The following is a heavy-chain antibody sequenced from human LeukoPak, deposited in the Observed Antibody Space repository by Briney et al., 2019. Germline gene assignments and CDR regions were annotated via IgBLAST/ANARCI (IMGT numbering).Heavy chain of an antibody. V-gene: IGHV1-69*01. CDR2: IIPIFGTA. CDR3: ATALVRNYHYYGMDV. D-gene: IGHD6-6*01. CDR1: GGTFSSYA. Sequence: VKVSCKASGGTFSSYAISWVRQAPGQGLEWMGGIIPIFGTANYAQKFQGRVTITADESTSTAYMELSSLRSEDTAVYYCATALVRNYHYYGMDVWGQGTTVTVSS. J-gene: IGHJ6*02.